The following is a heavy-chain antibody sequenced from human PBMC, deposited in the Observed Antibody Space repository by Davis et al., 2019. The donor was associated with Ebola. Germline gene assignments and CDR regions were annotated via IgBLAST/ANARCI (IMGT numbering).Heavy chain of an antibody. D-gene: IGHD2-21*02. CDR3: ARGAIPALTANHHWFAP. Sequence: GGSLRLSCAASGFTFSSYSMNWVRQAPGKGLEWVSSISSSSSYIYYADSVKGRFTISRDNAKNSLYLQMNSLRAEDTAVYYCARGAIPALTANHHWFAPWGQGAPVTVTS. CDR2: ISSSSSYI. V-gene: IGHV3-21*01. J-gene: IGHJ5*02. CDR1: GFTFSSYS.